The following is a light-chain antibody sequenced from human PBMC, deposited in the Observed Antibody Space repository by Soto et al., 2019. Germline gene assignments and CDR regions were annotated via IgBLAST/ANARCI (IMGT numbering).Light chain of an antibody. V-gene: IGKV3-20*01. CDR1: QSVSSSY. CDR3: QQYGSSRT. Sequence: EIVLTQSPGTLSLSPGERATLSCRASQSVSSSYLAWYQQKPGQAPRLLIYGASSRATGIPDRFSGSGSGSDFTLTISRLEPADFAVYCCQQYGSSRTFGHETNVEIK. CDR2: GAS. J-gene: IGKJ1*01.